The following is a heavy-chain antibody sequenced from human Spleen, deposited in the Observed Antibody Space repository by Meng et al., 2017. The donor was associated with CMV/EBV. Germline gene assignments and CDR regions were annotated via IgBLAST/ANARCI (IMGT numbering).Heavy chain of an antibody. CDR2: IIPIVGIP. Sequence: SVKVSCKASGGTFDTYTVNWVRQAPGQGLVWMGGIIPIVGIPIYARKFQGRVTFTAYKPTSTAYMELRSLRSEDTAVYYCARAEGELIDFWGQGTLVTVSS. CDR3: ARAEGELIDF. J-gene: IGHJ4*02. CDR1: GGTFDTYT. V-gene: IGHV1-69*10. D-gene: IGHD1-26*01.